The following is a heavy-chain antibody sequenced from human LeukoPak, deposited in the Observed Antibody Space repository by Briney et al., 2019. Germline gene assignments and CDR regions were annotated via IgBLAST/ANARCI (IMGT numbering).Heavy chain of an antibody. CDR2: ISRSGSSI. CDR3: ARRAVTTDLDY. V-gene: IGHV3-48*03. Sequence: PGGSLRLSCAASGFTFSSYEMNWVRQAPGKGLEWISYISRSGSSICYADSVKGRFTISRDNAMNSLYLQMNSLRAEDTAVYYCARRAVTTDLDYWGQGTPVTLST. D-gene: IGHD4-17*01. CDR1: GFTFSSYE. J-gene: IGHJ4*02.